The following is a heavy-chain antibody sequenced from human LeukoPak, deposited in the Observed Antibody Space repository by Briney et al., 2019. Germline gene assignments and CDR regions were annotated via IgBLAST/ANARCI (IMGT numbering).Heavy chain of an antibody. V-gene: IGHV4-39*01. Sequence: TSETLSLTCTVSGGSISSSSYYWGWIRQPPVKGLGCIGSIYYSGSTYYNPSLKSRVTISMDTSKTHFSLKLRSATAAATAAYSCARHLEVVVITLWAPYYFDYWGQGTLVTVSS. CDR2: IYYSGST. J-gene: IGHJ4*02. CDR1: GGSISSSSYY. CDR3: ARHLEVVVITLWAPYYFDY. D-gene: IGHD3-22*01.